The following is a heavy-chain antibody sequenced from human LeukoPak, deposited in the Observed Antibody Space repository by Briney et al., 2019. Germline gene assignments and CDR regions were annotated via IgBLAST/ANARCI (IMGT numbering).Heavy chain of an antibody. CDR2: IYSGTT. CDR1: GFIFDDYG. D-gene: IGHD4/OR15-4a*01. V-gene: IGHV3-53*01. Sequence: PGGSLRLSCAASGFIFDDYGMSWVRQAPGKGLEWVSFIYSGTTHYSDSVKGRFTISRDNSKNTLYLQMNSLRAEDTAVYYCARRAGAYSHPYDYWGQGTLVTVSS. CDR3: ARRAGAYSHPYDY. J-gene: IGHJ4*02.